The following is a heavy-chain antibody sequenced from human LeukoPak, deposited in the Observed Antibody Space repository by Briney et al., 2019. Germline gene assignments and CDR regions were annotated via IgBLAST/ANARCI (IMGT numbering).Heavy chain of an antibody. CDR1: GGSFSGYY. CDR2: IYYSGST. Sequence: PSETLSLTCAVYGGSFSGYYWSWIRQPPGKGLEWIGSIYYSGSTYYNPSLKSRVTISVDTSKNQFSLKLSSVTAADTAVYYCARFRYSSGWYVDDYWGQGTQVTVSS. V-gene: IGHV4-34*01. D-gene: IGHD6-19*01. CDR3: ARFRYSSGWYVDDY. J-gene: IGHJ4*02.